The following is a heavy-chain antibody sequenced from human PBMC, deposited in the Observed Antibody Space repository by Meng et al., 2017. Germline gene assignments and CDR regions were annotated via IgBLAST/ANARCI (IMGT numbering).Heavy chain of an antibody. D-gene: IGHD6-13*01. Sequence: QVQLGQSGAEVKKPGASGKVSCKPSGYSFTAYYIHWLRQAPGQGLEWMGRIDPNSGVTEYAHKFHGRVTVTGDTSISTAYMELRRLTSDDTAVYYCARDEDISAAGKLFGDYWGQGTLVTVSS. CDR3: ARDEDISAAGKLFGDY. V-gene: IGHV1-2*06. J-gene: IGHJ4*02. CDR1: GYSFTAYY. CDR2: IDPNSGVT.